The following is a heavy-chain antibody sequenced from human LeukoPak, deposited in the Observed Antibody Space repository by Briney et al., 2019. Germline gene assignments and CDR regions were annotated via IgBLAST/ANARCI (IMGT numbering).Heavy chain of an antibody. V-gene: IGHV5-51*03. CDR2: TYPGDSDT. D-gene: IGHD2-2*01. CDR3: ASDLGYCSSTSCYVGVY. CDR1: GYSFTSYW. J-gene: IGHJ4*02. Sequence: PGESLKISCKGSGYSFTSYWIGWVRQMPGKGLEWMGITYPGDSDTRYSPSFQGQVTISADKSISTAYLQWSSLKASDTAMYYCASDLGYCSSTSCYVGVYWGQGTLVTVSS.